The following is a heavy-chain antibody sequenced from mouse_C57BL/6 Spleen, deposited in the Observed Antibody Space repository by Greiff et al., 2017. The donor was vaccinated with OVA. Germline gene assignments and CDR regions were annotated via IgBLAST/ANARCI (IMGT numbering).Heavy chain of an antibody. J-gene: IGHJ2*01. CDR3: ARGNYSNYVYFDY. D-gene: IGHD2-5*01. CDR1: GYTFTSYW. CDR2: IDPSDSYI. V-gene: IGHV1-69*01. Sequence: QVQLQQPGAELVMPGASVKLSCKASGYTFTSYWMHWVKQRPGQGLEWIGEIDPSDSYINYNQKFKGKSTLTVDKSSSTAYMQLSSLTSEDSAVYYCARGNYSNYVYFDYWGQGTTLTVSS.